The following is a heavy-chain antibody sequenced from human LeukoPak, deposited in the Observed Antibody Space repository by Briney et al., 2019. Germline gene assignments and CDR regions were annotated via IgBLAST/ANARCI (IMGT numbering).Heavy chain of an antibody. J-gene: IGHJ6*02. CDR1: GFTFSSYA. CDR2: ISYDGSNK. V-gene: IGHV3-30-3*01. D-gene: IGHD2-15*01. Sequence: GGSLRLSCAASGFTFSSYAMHWVRQAPGKGLEWVAVISYDGSNKYYADSVKGRFTISRDNSKNTLYLQMNSLRAEDTAVYYCARGWQLAFYYYYGMDVWGQGTLVTVSS. CDR3: ARGWQLAFYYYYGMDV.